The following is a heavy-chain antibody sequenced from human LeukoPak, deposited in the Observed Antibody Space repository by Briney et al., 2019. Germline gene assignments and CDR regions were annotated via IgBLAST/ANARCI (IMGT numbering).Heavy chain of an antibody. V-gene: IGHV3-66*02. CDR3: ARELH. Sequence: GGSLRLSCAASGFTVSSNYMSWVRQAPGKGLEWVSVIYSGGTSYYADSVKGRFSISRDNSKNTLFLQTNSLRAEDTAVYYCARELHWGQGTLVTVSS. J-gene: IGHJ4*02. CDR1: GFTVSSNY. D-gene: IGHD1-26*01. CDR2: IYSGGTS.